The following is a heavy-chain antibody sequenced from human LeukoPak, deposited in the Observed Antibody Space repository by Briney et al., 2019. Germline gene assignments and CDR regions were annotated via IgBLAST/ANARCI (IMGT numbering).Heavy chain of an antibody. CDR3: ARGEMVQVY. V-gene: IGHV3-74*01. CDR2: INTDGSTT. J-gene: IGHJ4*02. D-gene: IGHD5-24*01. CDR1: GFAFSSYW. Sequence: GGSLRLSCVASGFAFSSYWMHWVRQAPGKGLVWVSRINTDGSTTSYADSVKGRFTISRDNAKNTLYLQMNSLRADDTAVYYCARGEMVQVYWGQGTLVTVSS.